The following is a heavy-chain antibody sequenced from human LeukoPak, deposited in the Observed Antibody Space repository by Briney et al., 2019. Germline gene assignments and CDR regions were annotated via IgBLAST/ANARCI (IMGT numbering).Heavy chain of an antibody. D-gene: IGHD6-13*01. CDR2: IYHSGST. V-gene: IGHV4-38-2*02. CDR3: ARGEYSSSWYGSFDY. CDR1: GYSISSGYY. J-gene: IGHJ4*02. Sequence: SETLSLTCTVSGYSISSGYYWGWIRPPPGKGLEWIGSIYHSGSTYYNPSLKSRVTISVDTSKNQFSLKLSSVTAADTAVYYCARGEYSSSWYGSFDYWGQGTLVTVSS.